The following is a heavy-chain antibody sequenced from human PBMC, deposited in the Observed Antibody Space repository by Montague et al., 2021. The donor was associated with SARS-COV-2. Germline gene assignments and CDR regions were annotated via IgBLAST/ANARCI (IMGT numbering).Heavy chain of an antibody. J-gene: IGHJ4*02. D-gene: IGHD6-13*01. Sequence: SETLSLTCTVSGGSISSSSYYWNWIRQPPGKGLEWIGSISNSGXTXYXXXXKXRVTMSVDTSKNQFSLKLSSVTAADTPVYYCATRGQHNSSWFFDYWGQGTLVTISS. V-gene: IGHV4-39*01. CDR1: GGSISSSSYY. CDR3: ATRGQHNSSWFFDY. CDR2: ISNSGXT.